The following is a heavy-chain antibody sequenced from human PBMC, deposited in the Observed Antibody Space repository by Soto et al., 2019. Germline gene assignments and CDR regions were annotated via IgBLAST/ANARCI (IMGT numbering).Heavy chain of an antibody. CDR3: ARGGISRIYQLPPFDP. D-gene: IGHD2-2*01. CDR2: VYFDGST. CDR1: GGSISGTTYY. J-gene: IGHJ5*02. V-gene: IGHV4-39*02. Sequence: SETLSLTCIVSGGSISGTTYYWAWIRQPPGKGLEWIGSVYFDGSTYYNPSLKSRVTISVDTSMNHFSLRLTSVTAADTALYYCARGGISRIYQLPPFDPWGQGTMVTVYS.